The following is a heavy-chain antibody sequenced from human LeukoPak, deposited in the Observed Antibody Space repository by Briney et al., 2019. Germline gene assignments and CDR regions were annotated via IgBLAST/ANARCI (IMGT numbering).Heavy chain of an antibody. CDR3: AREVTGTTPWFDP. CDR2: INSDGSST. Sequence: QSGGSLRLSCAASGFTFSSYWMHWVRQAPGKGLVWVSRINSDGSSTSYADSVKGRFTISRDNAKNTLYLQMNSLRVEDTAVYYCAREVTGTTPWFDPWGQGTLVTVSS. D-gene: IGHD1-7*01. V-gene: IGHV3-74*01. CDR1: GFTFSSYW. J-gene: IGHJ5*02.